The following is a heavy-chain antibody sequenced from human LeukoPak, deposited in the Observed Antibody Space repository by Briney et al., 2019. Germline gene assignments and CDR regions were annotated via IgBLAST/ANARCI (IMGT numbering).Heavy chain of an antibody. V-gene: IGHV3-21*01. CDR1: GFTFSSYS. CDR3: ARDTVEYYYDSSGYYDY. D-gene: IGHD3-22*01. J-gene: IGHJ4*02. CDR2: ISSSSSYI. Sequence: PGGSLRLSCAASGFTFSSYSMDWVRQAPGEGLEWVSSISSSSSYIYYADSVKGRFTISRDNAKNSLYLQMNSLRAEDTAVYYCARDTVEYYYDSSGYYDYWGQGTLVTVSS.